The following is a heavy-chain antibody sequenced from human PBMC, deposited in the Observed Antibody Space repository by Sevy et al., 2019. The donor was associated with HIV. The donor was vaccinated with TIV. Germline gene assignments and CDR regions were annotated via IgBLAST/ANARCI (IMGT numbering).Heavy chain of an antibody. CDR3: AGPILTNTSGWNYFDF. CDR1: GASISSSGYY. J-gene: IGHJ4*02. D-gene: IGHD6-19*01. Sequence: SETLSLTCTVSGASISSSGYYWGWIRQPPGKGLEWIASINYSGITFYNPSLKSRVTISADTSENQFSLRLSSVTAADTAIYYCAGPILTNTSGWNYFDFWGQGTVVTVSS. CDR2: INYSGIT. V-gene: IGHV4-39*01.